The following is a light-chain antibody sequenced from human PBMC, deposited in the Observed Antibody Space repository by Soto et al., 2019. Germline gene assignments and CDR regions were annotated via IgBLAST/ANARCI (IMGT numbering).Light chain of an antibody. J-gene: IGLJ2*01. Sequence: QSVLTQPPSASGTPGQRVTISCSGSSSNIGSNYVYWYQQLPGTAPKLLIYRNNQRPSGVPDRFSGSKSGTSGSLAISGLRSEDEADYYCAAWDDSLSGPNVVFGGGTKLTVL. V-gene: IGLV1-47*01. CDR1: SSNIGSNY. CDR3: AAWDDSLSGPNVV. CDR2: RNN.